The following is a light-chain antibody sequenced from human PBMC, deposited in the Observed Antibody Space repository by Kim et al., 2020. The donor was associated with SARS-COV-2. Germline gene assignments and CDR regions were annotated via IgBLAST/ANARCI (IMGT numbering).Light chain of an antibody. J-gene: IGKJ5*01. CDR3: QQNSKWPSGT. V-gene: IGKV3D-15*01. Sequence: EIMMTQSPATLSASPGERATLSCRASQSVSINLAWYQQKLGQTPRLLIYAASTRATGIPDRFGGSGSGTEFTPTISSLQCKDVALYYCQQNSKWPSGTFGQGTRLEIK. CDR1: QSVSIN. CDR2: AAS.